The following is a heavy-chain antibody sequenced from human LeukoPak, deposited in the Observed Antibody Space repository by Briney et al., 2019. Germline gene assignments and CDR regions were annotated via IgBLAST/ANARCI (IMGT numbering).Heavy chain of an antibody. CDR3: ARDRCSSTSCYTPNWFDP. J-gene: IGHJ5*02. CDR1: GFTFSGSG. V-gene: IGHV3-30*02. Sequence: GESLRLSCAASGFTFSGSGMHWLRQALGKGLEWVALIRYHGSDKYYADSVKGRFTISRDNSKNTLYLQMNSLRAEDTAVYYCARDRCSSTSCYTPNWFDPWGQGTLVTVSS. CDR2: IRYHGSDK. D-gene: IGHD2-2*02.